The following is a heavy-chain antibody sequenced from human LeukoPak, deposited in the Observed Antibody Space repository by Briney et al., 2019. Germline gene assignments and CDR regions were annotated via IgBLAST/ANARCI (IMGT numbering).Heavy chain of an antibody. V-gene: IGHV2-5*02. Sequence: SGPTLVKPTQTLTLTCTFPGFSFSTSGVGLGWVRQPPGKALEWLALIYWDDDKRYSPSLKNRLTITKDTSKDQVVLTMTNMDPEDTATYYCAHSYGYIDYWGQGTLVTVSS. D-gene: IGHD5-18*01. CDR2: IYWDDDK. CDR3: AHSYGYIDY. J-gene: IGHJ4*02. CDR1: GFSFSTSGVG.